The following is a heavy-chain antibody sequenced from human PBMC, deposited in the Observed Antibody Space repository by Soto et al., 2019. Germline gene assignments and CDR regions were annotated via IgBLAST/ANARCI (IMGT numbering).Heavy chain of an antibody. Sequence: EVQLLESGGGLVQPGGSLRLSCAASGFTFTNYAMSWVRQAPGEGLEWVSSMSGSSGTTYYADSVRGRFTISRDNSRDTLYLQMNSLRAEDTAVYYCAKASTYEYVWGSYRYYFDNWGQGTLVTVSS. D-gene: IGHD3-16*02. CDR1: GFTFTNYA. CDR2: MSGSSGTT. J-gene: IGHJ4*02. CDR3: AKASTYEYVWGSYRYYFDN. V-gene: IGHV3-23*01.